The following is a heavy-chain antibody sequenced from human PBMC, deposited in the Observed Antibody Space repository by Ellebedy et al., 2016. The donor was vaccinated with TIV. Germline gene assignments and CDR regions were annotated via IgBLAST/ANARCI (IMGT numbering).Heavy chain of an antibody. CDR3: VSVGATAGVDS. CDR1: GYSFTGYY. J-gene: IGHJ4*02. D-gene: IGHD1-26*01. CDR2: INPNSGGT. Sequence: AASVKVSCKASGYSFTGYYMHWARQAPGQGLEWMGWINPNSGGTNYAQKFQGRVTVTRDTSISTVYMELSRLRSDDTAVYYCVSVGATAGVDSWGQGTLVTVSS. V-gene: IGHV1-2*02.